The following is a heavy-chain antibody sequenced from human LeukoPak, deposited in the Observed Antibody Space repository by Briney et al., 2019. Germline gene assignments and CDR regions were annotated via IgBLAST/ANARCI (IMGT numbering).Heavy chain of an antibody. Sequence: SETLSLTCTVSGGSISSSSYYWGWIRQPPGKGLEWIGSIYYSGSTYYNPSLKSRVTISVDTSKNQFSLKLSSVTAADTAVYYCARPRCSGASCYSVWGQGTLVTVSS. CDR3: ARPRCSGASCYSV. V-gene: IGHV4-39*01. D-gene: IGHD2-15*01. CDR2: IYYSGST. J-gene: IGHJ4*02. CDR1: GGSISSSSYY.